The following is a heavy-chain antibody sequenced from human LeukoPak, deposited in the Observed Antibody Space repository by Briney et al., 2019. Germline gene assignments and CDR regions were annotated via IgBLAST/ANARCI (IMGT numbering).Heavy chain of an antibody. Sequence: GGSLRLSCAASGFTFSSYWMGWVRQAPGKGLEWVANIKQDGSEKYYVDSVKGRFTISRDNAKNSLYLQMNSLRAEDTAVYYCAREWYNWNDEGAFDIWGQGTMVTVSS. J-gene: IGHJ3*02. CDR1: GFTFSSYW. D-gene: IGHD1-1*01. CDR3: AREWYNWNDEGAFDI. CDR2: IKQDGSEK. V-gene: IGHV3-7*01.